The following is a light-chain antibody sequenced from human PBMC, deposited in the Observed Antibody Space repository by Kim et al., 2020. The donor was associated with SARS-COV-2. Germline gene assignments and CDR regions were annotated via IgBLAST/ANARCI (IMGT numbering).Light chain of an antibody. Sequence: LSPGERATLSCRASQNVSSYLAWYQQTPGQAPRLLIYDASNRATDIPVRFSGSGSGTDFTLTISSLEPEDFAVYYCQQRGNWPITFGQGTRLEIK. CDR2: DAS. V-gene: IGKV3-11*01. J-gene: IGKJ5*01. CDR1: QNVSSY. CDR3: QQRGNWPIT.